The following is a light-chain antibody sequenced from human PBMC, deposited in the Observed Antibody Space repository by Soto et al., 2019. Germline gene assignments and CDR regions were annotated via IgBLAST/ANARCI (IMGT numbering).Light chain of an antibody. V-gene: IGKV3-20*01. CDR1: QSVTSSY. CDR2: GAS. J-gene: IGKJ4*01. Sequence: EIVLTQSPGTLSLSPGERATLSCRASQSVTSSYLSWYQQKPGQAPRLLIYGASNRATGIPDRFSGSGSCTDVTLTISRLEPEDVAVYYCPQYCSSPPLTFGGGTKVEIK. CDR3: PQYCSSPPLT.